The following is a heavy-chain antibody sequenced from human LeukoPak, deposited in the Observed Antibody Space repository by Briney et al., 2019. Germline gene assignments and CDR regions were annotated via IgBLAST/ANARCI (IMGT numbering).Heavy chain of an antibody. CDR1: GGSISSYY. CDR3: ARDLRYSGSYFWFDP. Sequence: SGTLSLTCTVSGGSISSYYWSWIRQPAGKGLEWIGRIYTSGSTNYNPSLKSRVTMSVDTSKNQFSLKLSSVTAADTAVYYCARDLRYSGSYFWFDPWGQGTLVTVSS. J-gene: IGHJ5*02. CDR2: IYTSGST. V-gene: IGHV4-4*07. D-gene: IGHD1-26*01.